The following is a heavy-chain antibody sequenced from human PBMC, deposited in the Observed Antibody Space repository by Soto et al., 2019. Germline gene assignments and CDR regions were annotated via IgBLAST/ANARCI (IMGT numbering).Heavy chain of an antibody. CDR1: GGTFNTYA. CDR3: AREVQVHTPAFVY. Sequence: QVQLVQSGAEMKKPGSSVKVSCQSSGGTFNTYAMNWVRQAPGQGPEWMGDISPMFGAANYAPKLQGIVTTTADESTGTSYMQLSILTSEDTAQYFCAREVQVHTPAFVYWGQGTLVTGSS. D-gene: IGHD3-10*01. J-gene: IGHJ4*02. CDR2: ISPMFGAA. V-gene: IGHV1-69*19.